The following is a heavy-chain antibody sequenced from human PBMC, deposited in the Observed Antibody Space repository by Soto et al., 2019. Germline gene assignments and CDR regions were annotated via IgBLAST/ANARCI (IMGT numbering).Heavy chain of an antibody. CDR1: GFTFSSYA. J-gene: IGHJ4*02. V-gene: IGHV3-23*01. Sequence: EVQLLESGGGLVQPGGSLRLSCAASGFTFSSYAMSWVRQAPGKGLERVSAISGSGGSTYYADSVKGRFTISRDNYKNTLYLQMNSLRAEDTAVYYCAKGPSESATLDYWGQGTLVTVSS. D-gene: IGHD3-10*01. CDR2: ISGSGGST. CDR3: AKGPSESATLDY.